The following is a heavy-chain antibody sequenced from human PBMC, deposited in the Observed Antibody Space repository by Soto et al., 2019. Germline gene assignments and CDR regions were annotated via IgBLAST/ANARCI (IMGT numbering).Heavy chain of an antibody. V-gene: IGHV4-30-4*01. CDR1: GGSISSGDYY. CDR3: ARSPKGTNFDY. D-gene: IGHD2-8*01. CDR2: IYYSGST. Sequence: QVQLQESGPGLVKPSQTLSLTCTVSGGSISSGDYYWTWISQPPGKGLEWIGYIYYSGSTYYNPSLKSRVTISVDTSKNQFSLKLSSVTASDTAVYYCARSPKGTNFDYWGQGTLVTVSS. J-gene: IGHJ4*02.